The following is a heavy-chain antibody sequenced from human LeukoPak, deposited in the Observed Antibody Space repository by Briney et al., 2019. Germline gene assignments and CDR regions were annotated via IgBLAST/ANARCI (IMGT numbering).Heavy chain of an antibody. CDR2: INPNSGGT. V-gene: IGHV1-2*02. CDR1: GYTFTGYY. Sequence: ASVKVSCKASGYTFTGYYMHWVRQAPGQGLEWMGWINPNSGGTNSAQKFQGRVTMTRDTSISTAYMELSTLRSDDTAVYYCATNQYGDYTLGDYWGQGTLVSVSS. CDR3: ATNQYGDYTLGDY. J-gene: IGHJ4*02. D-gene: IGHD4-17*01.